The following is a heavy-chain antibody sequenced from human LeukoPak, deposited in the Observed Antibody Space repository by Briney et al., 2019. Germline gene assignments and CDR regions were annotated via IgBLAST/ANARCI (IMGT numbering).Heavy chain of an antibody. J-gene: IGHJ4*02. CDR2: INKDATTI. V-gene: IGHV3-74*01. CDR1: GFTFSAYW. Sequence: GGSLRLSCAASGFTFSAYWMHWIRQAPGKGLVWVSSINKDATTIKYADSVKGRFTISRDNAKNSLFLQMNSLRAEDTAVYYCARLPAYCSSTSCYYDYWGQGTLVTVSS. D-gene: IGHD2-2*01. CDR3: ARLPAYCSSTSCYYDY.